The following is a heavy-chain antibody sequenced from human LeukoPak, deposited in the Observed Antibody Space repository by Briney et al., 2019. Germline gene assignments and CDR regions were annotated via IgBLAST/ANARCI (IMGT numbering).Heavy chain of an antibody. V-gene: IGHV3-53*01. D-gene: IGHD3-10*01. J-gene: IGHJ4*02. CDR2: IYSGGST. Sequence: GGSLRLSCAASGFTVSSNYMSWARQAPGKGLEWVSVIYSGGSTYYADSVKGRFTISRDNSKNTLYLQMNSLRAEDTAVYYCARESSMVRGVILTRYFDYWGQGTLVTVSS. CDR3: ARESSMVRGVILTRYFDY. CDR1: GFTVSSNY.